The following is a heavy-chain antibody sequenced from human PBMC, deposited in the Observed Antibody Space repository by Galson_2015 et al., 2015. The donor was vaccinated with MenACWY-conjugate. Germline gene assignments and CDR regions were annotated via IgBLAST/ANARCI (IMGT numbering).Heavy chain of an antibody. D-gene: IGHD2-2*01. V-gene: IGHV3-74*01. Sequence: SLRLSCAASGFTFSRYWMHWVRQSPGKRLVWVSRINSDGSAADYADSVKGRFTISRDNAKNTLYLQMNSLRAEDTAVYYCATYCSSPSCYANGAYWGQGTLVTVSS. CDR3: ATYCSSPSCYANGAY. CDR2: INSDGSAA. J-gene: IGHJ4*02. CDR1: GFTFSRYW.